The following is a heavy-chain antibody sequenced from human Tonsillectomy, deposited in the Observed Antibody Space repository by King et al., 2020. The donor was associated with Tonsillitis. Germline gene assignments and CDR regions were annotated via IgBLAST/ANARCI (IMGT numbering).Heavy chain of an antibody. Sequence: VQLVESGGGVVRPGGSLRLSCAASGFTFGDYGMCWVRQAPGKGLEWVSGIIWNGGSTDYADSVKGRFTISRDNAKNSLYLQMNSLRAEDTALYYCARDPGAATIWDRPIDYWGQGTLVTVSS. CDR2: IIWNGGST. CDR1: GFTFGDYG. V-gene: IGHV3-20*04. J-gene: IGHJ4*02. D-gene: IGHD5-12*01. CDR3: ARDPGAATIWDRPIDY.